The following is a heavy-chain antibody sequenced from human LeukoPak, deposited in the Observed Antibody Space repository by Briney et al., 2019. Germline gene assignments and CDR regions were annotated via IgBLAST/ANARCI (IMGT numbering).Heavy chain of an antibody. CDR3: ARGDWLDY. Sequence: ASVKVSCKASGYTFTNFDINWVRQAPGQGLEWMGWMNPVSGKAGSAQKFQGRVTTTTDTSTSTAYMEVRSLRSDDTAVYYCARGDWLDYWGQGTLVTVSS. V-gene: IGHV1-8*01. J-gene: IGHJ4*02. CDR2: MNPVSGKA. D-gene: IGHD3/OR15-3a*01. CDR1: GYTFTNFD.